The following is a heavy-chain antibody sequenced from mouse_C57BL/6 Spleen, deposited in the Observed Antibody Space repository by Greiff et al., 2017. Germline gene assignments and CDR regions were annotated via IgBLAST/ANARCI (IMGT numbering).Heavy chain of an antibody. CDR2: IYPGDGDT. Sequence: VQLPQSGPELVKPGASVKISCKASGYAFSSSWMNWVKQRPGKGLEWIGRIYPGDGDTNYTGKFKGKATLTADKSSSTAYMQLSSLTSEDAAVYVCASGYEYDDYWGQGTTLTVSS. D-gene: IGHD2-4*01. CDR3: ASGYEYDDY. CDR1: GYAFSSSW. V-gene: IGHV1-82*01. J-gene: IGHJ2*01.